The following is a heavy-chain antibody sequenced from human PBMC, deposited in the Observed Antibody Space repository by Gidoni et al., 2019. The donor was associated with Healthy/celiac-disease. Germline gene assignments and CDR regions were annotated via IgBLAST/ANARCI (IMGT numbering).Heavy chain of an antibody. D-gene: IGHD2-2*01. CDR2: ISSSSSTI. Sequence: EVQLVESGGGLVQPGGSLRLSCAASGFTFSSYSMNWVRQAPGKGLEWVSYISSSSSTIYYADSVKGRFTISRDNAKNSLYLQMNSLRDEDTAVYYCAREDIVVVPARYFDYWGQGTLVTVSS. CDR1: GFTFSSYS. CDR3: AREDIVVVPARYFDY. V-gene: IGHV3-48*02. J-gene: IGHJ4*02.